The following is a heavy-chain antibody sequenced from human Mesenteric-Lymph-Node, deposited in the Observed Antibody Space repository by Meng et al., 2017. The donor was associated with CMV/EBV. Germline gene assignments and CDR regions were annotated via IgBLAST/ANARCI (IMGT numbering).Heavy chain of an antibody. CDR2: IFPGGST. V-gene: IGHV4-4*02. CDR3: ARIVITPGGTIDS. J-gene: IGHJ4*02. CDR1: GGCIVSSGW. D-gene: IGHD2-8*02. Sequence: VSGGCIVSSGWWSCVRQPPGTGLQWIGEIFPGGSTNYNPSLKSRISISVDKSKNQFSLKLSSVTAADTAIYYCARIVITPGGTIDSWGQGTLVTVSS.